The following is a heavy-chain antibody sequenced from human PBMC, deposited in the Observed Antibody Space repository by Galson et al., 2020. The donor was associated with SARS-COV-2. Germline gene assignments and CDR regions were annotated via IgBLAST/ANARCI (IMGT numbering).Heavy chain of an antibody. J-gene: IGHJ4*02. Sequence: SETLSLTCTVSGGSISNSIYFWGWIRQPPGKGLEWIGSIYYSGSTYYNSSLKSRVTISIDTSKNMFSLRLSSVTAADTAVYYCASWLVSGQSRGKVDYWGQGTLVTVS. CDR3: ASWLVSGQSRGKVDY. V-gene: IGHV4-39*01. CDR1: GGSISNSIYF. CDR2: IYYSGST. D-gene: IGHD5-12*01.